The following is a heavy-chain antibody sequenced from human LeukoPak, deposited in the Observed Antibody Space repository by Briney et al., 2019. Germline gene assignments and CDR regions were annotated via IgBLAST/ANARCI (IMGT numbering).Heavy chain of an antibody. CDR2: ISSSSSTI. Sequence: GGSLRLSCAASGFTFSSYSMNWVRQAPGKGLEWVSYISSSSSTIYYADSVKGRFTISRDNAKNSLYLQMNSLRAEDTAVYYCARDVVSSSGWRVGKEGVLGYWGQGTLVTVSS. CDR3: ARDVVSSSGWRVGKEGVLGY. CDR1: GFTFSSYS. J-gene: IGHJ4*02. V-gene: IGHV3-48*04. D-gene: IGHD6-19*01.